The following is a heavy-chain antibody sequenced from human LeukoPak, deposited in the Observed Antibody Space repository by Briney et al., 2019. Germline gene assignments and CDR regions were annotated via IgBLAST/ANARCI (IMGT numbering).Heavy chain of an antibody. CDR2: IYYSGST. Sequence: SETLSLTCTVSGGSISSSSYYWGWIRQPPGKGLEWIGSIYYSGSTYYNPSLKSRVTISVDTSKNQFSLKLSPVTAADTAVYYCASPIAAAGRGGDYWGQGTLVTVSS. D-gene: IGHD6-13*01. J-gene: IGHJ4*02. CDR3: ASPIAAAGRGGDY. CDR1: GGSISSSSYY. V-gene: IGHV4-39*01.